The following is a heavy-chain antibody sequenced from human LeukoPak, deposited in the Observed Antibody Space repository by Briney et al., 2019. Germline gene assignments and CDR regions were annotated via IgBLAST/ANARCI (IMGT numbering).Heavy chain of an antibody. D-gene: IGHD6-13*01. CDR2: IRSKANSYAT. Sequence: GGSLRLTCAASGFTFSGSAMHWLRQASGKGLEWVGRIRSKANSYATAYAASVKGRFTISRDDSKNTAYLQMNSLKTEDTAVYYCTTRNLYSSSWYLDYWGQGTLVTVSS. J-gene: IGHJ4*02. V-gene: IGHV3-73*01. CDR1: GFTFSGSA. CDR3: TTRNLYSSSWYLDY.